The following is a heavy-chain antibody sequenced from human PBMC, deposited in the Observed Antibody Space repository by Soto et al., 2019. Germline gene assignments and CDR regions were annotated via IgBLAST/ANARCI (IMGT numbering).Heavy chain of an antibody. CDR3: ARVPPPTRITMIVVAPGAFHI. CDR2: IYYSGMT. CDR1: GGSISSGGYY. J-gene: IGHJ3*02. V-gene: IGHV4-31*03. Sequence: TLSLTCSGSGGSISSGGYYWSWIRQHPGKGLEWIGYIYYSGMTYYNPSLKSRVTIXVDTSKNQFSLKLSSGTAAXRPVYYCARVPPPTRITMIVVAPGAFHILEQGTILTVSS. D-gene: IGHD3-22*01.